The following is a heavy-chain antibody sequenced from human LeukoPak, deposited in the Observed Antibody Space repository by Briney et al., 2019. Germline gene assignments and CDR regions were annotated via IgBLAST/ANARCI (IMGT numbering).Heavy chain of an antibody. CDR2: IRYDANNK. Sequence: GGSLRLSCAAPGFTFSSYGMHWVRQAPGKGLEWVAFIRYDANNKYYADSVKGRFTISRDNSKNTLYLQMNSLRAEDTAAYYCVSKGTYQGGHWGQGTLVTVSS. V-gene: IGHV3-30*02. J-gene: IGHJ4*02. CDR3: VSKGTYQGGH. D-gene: IGHD2-2*01. CDR1: GFTFSSYG.